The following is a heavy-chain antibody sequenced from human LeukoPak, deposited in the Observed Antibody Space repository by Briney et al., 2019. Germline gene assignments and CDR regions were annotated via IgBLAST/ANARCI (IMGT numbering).Heavy chain of an antibody. CDR1: GDTFTGYY. CDR2: ITPNSGGT. D-gene: IGHD2-2*01. J-gene: IGHJ4*02. V-gene: IGHV1-2*06. Sequence: ASVKVSCKASGDTFTGYYIHWVRQAPGQGLEWMGRITPNSGGTNYAQRFQGRVTMTRDTSISTAYMELSRLRSDDTAVYFCASDLGYCTYTSCADNWGQGTLVTASS. CDR3: ASDLGYCTYTSCADN.